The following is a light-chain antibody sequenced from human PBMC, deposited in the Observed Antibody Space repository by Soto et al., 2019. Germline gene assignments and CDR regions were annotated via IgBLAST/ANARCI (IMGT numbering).Light chain of an antibody. CDR1: QSVASNQ. CDR2: GVF. V-gene: IGKV3-20*01. CDR3: QQANSFPFA. Sequence: EIVLTQSPDTLSLSPGERATLSCRASQSVASNQLAWYQHKSGQAPRLLIHGVFTRANGIPDRFSGSGSGTDFTLTISRLEPEDFATYYCQQANSFPFAFGPGTKVDFK. J-gene: IGKJ3*01.